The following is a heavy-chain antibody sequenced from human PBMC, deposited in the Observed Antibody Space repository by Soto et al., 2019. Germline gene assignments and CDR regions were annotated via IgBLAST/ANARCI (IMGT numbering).Heavy chain of an antibody. V-gene: IGHV4-39*01. CDR3: ARPLGNYGDWAFDY. Sequence: QLQLQESGPGLVKPSETLSLTCTVSGGSISTNSHYWAWIRQPPGKGLEWIASIHFDGRTYYNPPLKSRVTVSLDTSRNQFSLNLISVTAADTAMYYCARPLGNYGDWAFDYWGQGTLVTFSS. CDR2: IHFDGRT. CDR1: GGSISTNSHY. J-gene: IGHJ4*02. D-gene: IGHD4-17*01.